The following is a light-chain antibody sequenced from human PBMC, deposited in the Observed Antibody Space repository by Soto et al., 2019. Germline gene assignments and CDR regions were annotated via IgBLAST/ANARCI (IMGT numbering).Light chain of an antibody. CDR1: QSISSW. Sequence: DIQMTQSPSTLSASVGDRVIITCRASQSISSWLAWYQRKPGKAPKLLIYNASSLESGVPSRFSGSGSGTEFTLTISSLQPDDFATYYCQQYNSYWTFGQGTKVEIK. CDR3: QQYNSYWT. J-gene: IGKJ1*01. CDR2: NAS. V-gene: IGKV1-5*03.